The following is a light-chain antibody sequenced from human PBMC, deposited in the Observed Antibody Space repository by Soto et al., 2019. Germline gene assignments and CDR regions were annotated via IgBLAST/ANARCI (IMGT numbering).Light chain of an antibody. J-gene: IGKJ1*01. Sequence: EVVLTQSPATLSLSPGERATLSCRASENVSTFVDGYQQKPGQAPRLLLHGAANRATGIPARFSGSGSGTDVTVPLSSREHGDFVVCYCQQHRNWQPWTFGQGTRVE. CDR1: ENVSTF. V-gene: IGKV3-11*01. CDR2: GAA. CDR3: QQHRNWQPWT.